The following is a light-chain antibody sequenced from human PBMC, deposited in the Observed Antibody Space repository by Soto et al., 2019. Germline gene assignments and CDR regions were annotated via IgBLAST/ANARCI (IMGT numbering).Light chain of an antibody. J-gene: IGKJ4*01. CDR3: QQYNDWPPLT. Sequence: EIVMTQSPDTLSVSPGERTTVSCRASQSIINNLAWYQQKPGQAPRLLIYGASIRATGFPARFSGSGSGTEFTHTISSLPSEDFAVYYCQQYNDWPPLTFGGGTKVEIK. V-gene: IGKV3-15*01. CDR1: QSIINN. CDR2: GAS.